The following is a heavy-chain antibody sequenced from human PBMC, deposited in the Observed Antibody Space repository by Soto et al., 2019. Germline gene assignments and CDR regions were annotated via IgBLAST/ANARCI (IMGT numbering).Heavy chain of an antibody. Sequence: SETLSLTCTVSGGSISSSSYYWGWIRQPPGKGLEWIGSIYYSGSTYYNPSLKSRVTISVDTSKNQFSLKLSSVTAADTAVYYCARPLDDFWSGYHNWFDPWGQGTLVTVSS. CDR1: GGSISSSSYY. CDR2: IYYSGST. V-gene: IGHV4-39*01. D-gene: IGHD3-3*01. J-gene: IGHJ5*02. CDR3: ARPLDDFWSGYHNWFDP.